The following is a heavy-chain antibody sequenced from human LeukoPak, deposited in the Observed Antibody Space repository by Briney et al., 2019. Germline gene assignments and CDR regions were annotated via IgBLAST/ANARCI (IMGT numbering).Heavy chain of an antibody. CDR1: GFSLTTTGVG. Sequence: SSPTLVKPTQTLTLTCTFSGFSLTTTGVGVGWIRQPPGQALEWLAFIYWDDDKRYSPSLKNTLTITKDTSKNQVVLTMTNMDPVDTATYDCAHMGPYNGYDSPYYFDYWGQGALVTVSS. CDR3: AHMGPYNGYDSPYYFDY. J-gene: IGHJ4*02. CDR2: IYWDDDK. D-gene: IGHD5-12*01. V-gene: IGHV2-5*02.